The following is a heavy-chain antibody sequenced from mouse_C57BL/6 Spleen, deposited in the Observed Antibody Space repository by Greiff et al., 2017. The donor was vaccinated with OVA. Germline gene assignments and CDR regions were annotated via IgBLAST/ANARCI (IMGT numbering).Heavy chain of an antibody. J-gene: IGHJ1*03. D-gene: IGHD2-5*01. CDR2: IYPSDSET. CDR3: ATLGAYYSNDRYFDV. V-gene: IGHV1-61*01. CDR1: GYTFTSYW. Sequence: QVQLQQSGAELVRPGSSVKLSCKASGYTFTSYWMDWVKQRPGQGLEWIGNIYPSDSETHYNQKFKDKATLTVDKSSSTAYMQLSSLTSEDSVVYYWATLGAYYSNDRYFDVWGTGTTVTVSS.